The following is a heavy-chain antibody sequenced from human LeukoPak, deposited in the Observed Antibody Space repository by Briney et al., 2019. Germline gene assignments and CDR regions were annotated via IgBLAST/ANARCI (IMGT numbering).Heavy chain of an antibody. CDR2: IYYSGAT. CDR1: GGSISGYY. Sequence: SETLSLTCTVSGGSISGYYWSWIRQPPGKGLEWIGHIYYSGATKYNPSLKSRITISVDTSKNQFSLMLSSVTAADTAVYYCARFGITVVRGGKYYFDYWGQGTLVTVSS. J-gene: IGHJ4*02. CDR3: ARFGITVVRGGKYYFDY. V-gene: IGHV4-59*08. D-gene: IGHD3-10*01.